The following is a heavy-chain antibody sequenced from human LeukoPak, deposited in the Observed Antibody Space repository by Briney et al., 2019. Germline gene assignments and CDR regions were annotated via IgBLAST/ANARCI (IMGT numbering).Heavy chain of an antibody. CDR3: AGRRHYYYDSRGGGFDY. D-gene: IGHD3-22*01. J-gene: IGHJ4*02. Sequence: SRVTISVDTSKNQFSLKLSSVTAADTAVYYCAGRRHYYYDSRGGGFDYWGQGTLVTVSS. V-gene: IGHV4-30-2*04.